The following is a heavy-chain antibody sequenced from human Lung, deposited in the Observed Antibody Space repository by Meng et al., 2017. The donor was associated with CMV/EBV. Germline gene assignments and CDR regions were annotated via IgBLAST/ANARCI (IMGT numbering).Heavy chain of an antibody. J-gene: IGHJ4*02. CDR1: GFTFSSYA. CDR2: ISGSGGNT. CDR3: AKPFYYYESINYYQDY. V-gene: IGHV3-23*01. D-gene: IGHD3-22*01. Sequence: GESXKISCAASGFTFSSYAMTWVRQAPGKGLEWVSDISGSGGNTYYADSVKGRFAISRDNSKNTLYLQMNSLRADDTAVYYCAKPFYYYESINYYQDYWGQGTXVNGAS.